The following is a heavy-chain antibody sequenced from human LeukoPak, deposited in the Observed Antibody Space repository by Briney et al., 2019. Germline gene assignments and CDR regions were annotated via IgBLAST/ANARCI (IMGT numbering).Heavy chain of an antibody. J-gene: IGHJ4*02. CDR1: GGSISSNY. Sequence: NTSETLSLTCTVSGGSISSNYWSWIRQPPGKGLEWIGHIFYSGSTNYNPSLNSRVTISVDTSTNHFSLKLSSVTAADTAVYYCARRHSSTWVYSDYWGQGTLVTVSS. CDR3: ARRHSSTWVYSDY. D-gene: IGHD6-13*01. V-gene: IGHV4-59*08. CDR2: IFYSGST.